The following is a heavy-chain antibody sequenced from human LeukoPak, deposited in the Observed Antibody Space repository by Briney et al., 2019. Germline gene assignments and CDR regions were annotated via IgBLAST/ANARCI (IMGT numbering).Heavy chain of an antibody. V-gene: IGHV4-39*01. D-gene: IGHD3-10*01. CDR1: GFTFSNYG. CDR2: IYDSGST. J-gene: IGHJ5*02. Sequence: GSLRLSCAASGFTFSNYGMSWVRQPPGKGLEWIGSIYDSGSTYYNPSLKSRVTISVDTSKNQFSLKLNSVTAADTAVYYCARHYGPWGQGTLVTVSS. CDR3: ARHYGP.